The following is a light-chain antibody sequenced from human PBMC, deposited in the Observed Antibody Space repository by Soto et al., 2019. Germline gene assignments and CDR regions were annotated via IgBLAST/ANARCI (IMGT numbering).Light chain of an antibody. CDR3: CSYAGSNSPYV. Sequence: QSALTQPASVSGSPGQSITISCTGTSSDIGTYNLVSWYQQHPGKAPKVMIYEDSKRPAGVSDRFTGSKSGNTPSLTISGLQAGDEADYYCCSYAGSNSPYVFGTGTKVTVL. CDR2: EDS. J-gene: IGLJ1*01. CDR1: SSDIGTYNL. V-gene: IGLV2-23*01.